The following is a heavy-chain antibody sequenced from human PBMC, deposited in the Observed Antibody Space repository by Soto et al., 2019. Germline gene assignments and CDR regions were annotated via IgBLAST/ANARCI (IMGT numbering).Heavy chain of an antibody. CDR1: GGSISSSSYY. J-gene: IGHJ4*02. Sequence: QLQLQESGPGLVKPSETLSLTCTVSGGSISSSSYYWGWIRQPPGKGLEWIGSIYYSGSTYYNPSLKSRVTISVDTSKNQFSLKLSSVTAADTAVYYCARHLPELEQFDYWGQGTLVTVSS. CDR3: ARHLPELEQFDY. V-gene: IGHV4-39*01. CDR2: IYYSGST. D-gene: IGHD1-1*01.